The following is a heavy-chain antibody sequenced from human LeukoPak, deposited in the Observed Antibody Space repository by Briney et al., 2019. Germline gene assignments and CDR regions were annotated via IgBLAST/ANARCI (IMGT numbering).Heavy chain of an antibody. V-gene: IGHV2-5*01. J-gene: IGHJ5*02. CDR3: AHTNLGYCSGGSCRGVYNWFDP. D-gene: IGHD2-15*01. CDR2: IYWNDDK. CDR1: GFSRSTRGVG. Sequence: APTLVNPTQTLTLTCTFTGFSRSTRGVGVGWIRQPTGKALEWLAPIYWNDDKRYSPSLKSRLTITKDTSKNQVVLTMTNMDPVDTATDYCAHTNLGYCSGGSCRGVYNWFDPWGQGTLVTVSS.